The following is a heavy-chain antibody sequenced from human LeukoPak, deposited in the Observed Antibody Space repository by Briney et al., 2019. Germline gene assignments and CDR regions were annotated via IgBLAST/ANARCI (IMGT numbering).Heavy chain of an antibody. Sequence: SEPLSLTCTVSGGSISSYHWSWIRQPPGKGLQWIGFIYSSGSTNFNPSLKSRVTTSVDTSKNQFSLRLSSVTSADTAVYYCARGNSDYDYAFDIWGRGTMVTVSP. J-gene: IGHJ3*02. D-gene: IGHD5-12*01. CDR2: IYSSGST. CDR3: ARGNSDYDYAFDI. V-gene: IGHV4-59*01. CDR1: GGSISSYH.